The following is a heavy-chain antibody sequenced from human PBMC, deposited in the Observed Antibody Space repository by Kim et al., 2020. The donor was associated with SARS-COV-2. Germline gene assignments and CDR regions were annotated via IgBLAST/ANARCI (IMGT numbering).Heavy chain of an antibody. Sequence: GGSLRLSCAASGFTFSSYAMSWVRQAPGKGLEWVSAISGSGGSTYYADSVKGRFTISRDNSKNTLYLQMNSLRAEDTAVYYCAKDSIGYYYDSSGYYHAGNHFDYWGQGTLVTVSS. V-gene: IGHV3-23*01. CDR1: GFTFSSYA. J-gene: IGHJ4*02. CDR3: AKDSIGYYYDSSGYYHAGNHFDY. CDR2: ISGSGGST. D-gene: IGHD3-22*01.